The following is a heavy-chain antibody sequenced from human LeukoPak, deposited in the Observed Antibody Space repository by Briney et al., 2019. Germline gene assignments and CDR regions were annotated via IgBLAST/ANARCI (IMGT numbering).Heavy chain of an antibody. J-gene: IGHJ6*02. CDR2: IYSGGST. CDR3: ARGSSNYDFWSGYYPAPSYYYYYGMDV. V-gene: IGHV3-53*01. CDR1: GFTVSSNY. D-gene: IGHD3-3*01. Sequence: GGSLRLSCAASGFTVSSNYMSWVRQAPGKGLEWVSVIYSGGSTYYADSVKGQFTVSRDNSKNTLYLQMNSLRAEDTAVYYCARGSSNYDFWSGYYPAPSYYYYYGMDVWGQGTTVTVSS.